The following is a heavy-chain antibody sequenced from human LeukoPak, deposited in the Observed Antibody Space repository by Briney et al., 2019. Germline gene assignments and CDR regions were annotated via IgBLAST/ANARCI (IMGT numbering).Heavy chain of an antibody. D-gene: IGHD2-15*01. CDR1: GFTVSNNY. CDR3: ARASSGFDY. J-gene: IGHJ4*02. Sequence: GGSLRLSCAASGFTVSNNYMGWVRQAPAKGLEWVSVVNTVDTTYYADSVRGRFTISRDNSENTLYLQMNSLRAGDTAVYYCARASSGFDYWGQGTLVTVSS. CDR2: VNTVDTT. V-gene: IGHV3-66*01.